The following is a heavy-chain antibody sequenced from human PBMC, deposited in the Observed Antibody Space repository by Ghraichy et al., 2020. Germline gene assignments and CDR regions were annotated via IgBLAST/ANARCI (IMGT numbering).Heavy chain of an antibody. CDR2: IYPGDSDT. CDR1: GYSFTSYW. V-gene: IGHV5-51*01. Sequence: GESLNISCKGSGYSFTSYWIGWVRQMPGKDLEWMGIIYPGDSDTRYSPSFQGQVTISADKSISTAYLQWSSLKASDTAMYYCAVARSVTTDYYYYGMDVWGQGTTVTVSS. CDR3: AVARSVTTDYYYYGMDV. D-gene: IGHD4-17*01. J-gene: IGHJ6*02.